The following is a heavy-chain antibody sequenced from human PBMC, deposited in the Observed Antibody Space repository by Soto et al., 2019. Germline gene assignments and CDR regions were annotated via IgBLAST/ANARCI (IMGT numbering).Heavy chain of an antibody. CDR3: ARLVVVAPVANA. CDR2: IYHTGTT. J-gene: IGHJ5*02. V-gene: IGHV4-38-2*02. D-gene: IGHD2-2*01. Sequence: PSETLSLTCTVSGDSIISIYHWAWIRQPPGRGLEWIASIYHTGTTYYTPSLKSRVTISVDTSKNSFSLNLTSVTAADTAVYFCARLVVVAPVANAWGQGTLVTVSS. CDR1: GDSIISIYH.